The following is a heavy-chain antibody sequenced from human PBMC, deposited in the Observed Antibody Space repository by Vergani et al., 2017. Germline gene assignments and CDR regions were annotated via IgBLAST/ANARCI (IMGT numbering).Heavy chain of an antibody. D-gene: IGHD4-17*01. CDR1: GFTFSNND. Sequence: QVQLVASGGGVVQPGGSLRLSCAASGFTFSNNDMQWVRQAPGKGLEWVALTRYDGSNKSYADSVKGRFTISRDNSKKMLYLQMNSLRTEDTAVYYCAKRGDYGDYLGYWGQGTLVIVSS. J-gene: IGHJ4*02. V-gene: IGHV3-30*02. CDR3: AKRGDYGDYLGY. CDR2: TRYDGSNK.